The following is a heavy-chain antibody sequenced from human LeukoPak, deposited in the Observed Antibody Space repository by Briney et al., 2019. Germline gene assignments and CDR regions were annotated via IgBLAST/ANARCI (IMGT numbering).Heavy chain of an antibody. Sequence: PGGSLRLSCAASGFTFSSYGMHWVRQAPGKGLEWVAFIRYDGSNKYYADSVKGRFTISRDNSKNTLHLQMNSLRAEDTAVYYCAKVRVYSSSWYYFDYWGQGTLVTVSS. D-gene: IGHD6-13*01. CDR1: GFTFSSYG. CDR3: AKVRVYSSSWYYFDY. J-gene: IGHJ4*02. CDR2: IRYDGSNK. V-gene: IGHV3-30*02.